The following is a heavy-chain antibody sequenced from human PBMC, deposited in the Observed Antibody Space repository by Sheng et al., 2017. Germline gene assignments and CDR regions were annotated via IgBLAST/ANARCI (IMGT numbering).Heavy chain of an antibody. V-gene: IGHV3-30*02. J-gene: IGHJ4*02. CDR1: GFTFSSYG. CDR3: AKDLRGVVVAATPGFDY. D-gene: IGHD2-15*01. Sequence: QVQLVESGGGVVQPGGSLRLSCAASGFTFSSYGMHWVRQAPGKGLEWVAFIRYDGSNKYYADSVKGRFTISRDNSKNTLYLQMNSLRAEDTAVYYCAKDLRGVVVAATPGFDYWGQGTLVTVSS. CDR2: IRYDGSNK.